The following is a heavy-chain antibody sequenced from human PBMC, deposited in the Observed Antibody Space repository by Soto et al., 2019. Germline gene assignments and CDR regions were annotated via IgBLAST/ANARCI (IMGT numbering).Heavy chain of an antibody. Sequence: SETLALTCTVSGGSISSYYWSWIRQPPGKGLEWIGYIYYSGSTNYNPSLKSRVTISVDTSKNQFSLKLSSVTAADTAVYYCARDNLSSSDPPGDAFDIWGQGTMVTVSS. D-gene: IGHD6-6*01. CDR1: GGSISSYY. J-gene: IGHJ3*02. CDR2: IYYSGST. CDR3: ARDNLSSSDPPGDAFDI. V-gene: IGHV4-59*12.